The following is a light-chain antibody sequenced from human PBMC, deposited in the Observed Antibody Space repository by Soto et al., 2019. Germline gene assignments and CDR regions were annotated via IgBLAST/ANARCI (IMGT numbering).Light chain of an antibody. Sequence: EIVLTQSPDTLCLSPGDIATLSCRASQRVYSNYLAWYQHQPGQTPRLLISGASSRATGIPDRFSGSGSETDFTLTISRLEPEDFAVYYCQQYGSTPYTFGQGTKL. CDR2: GAS. V-gene: IGKV3-20*01. CDR1: QRVYSNY. CDR3: QQYGSTPYT. J-gene: IGKJ2*01.